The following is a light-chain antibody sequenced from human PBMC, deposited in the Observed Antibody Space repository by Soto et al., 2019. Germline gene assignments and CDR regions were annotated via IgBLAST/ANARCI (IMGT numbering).Light chain of an antibody. J-gene: IGLJ1*01. V-gene: IGLV2-8*01. Sequence: QSALTQPPSASGSPGQSVTISCTGTSSDVGGYKYVSWYQQHPGKAPKLMIFEVNKRPSGVPDRFSGSKSGNTASLTVSGLKAEDEAAYYCSSYAGINNLGVFGTGTKVTVL. CDR1: SSDVGGYKY. CDR3: SSYAGINNLGV. CDR2: EVN.